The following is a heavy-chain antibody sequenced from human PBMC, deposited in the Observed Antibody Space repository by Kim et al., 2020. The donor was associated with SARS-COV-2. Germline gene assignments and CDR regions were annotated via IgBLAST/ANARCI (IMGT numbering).Heavy chain of an antibody. J-gene: IGHJ4*02. CDR2: ISSGGSDM. V-gene: IGHV3-21*01. CDR3: TRIDAFQFVY. D-gene: IGHD2-2*01. Sequence: GGSLRLSCAASGFIFSSYSMNWVRQAPGKGLEWVSAISSGGSDMSYADSVKGRFTISRDNTKNSLYLQMDSLRAEDTALYYCTRIDAFQFVYWGQGTLVTVSS. CDR1: GFIFSSYS.